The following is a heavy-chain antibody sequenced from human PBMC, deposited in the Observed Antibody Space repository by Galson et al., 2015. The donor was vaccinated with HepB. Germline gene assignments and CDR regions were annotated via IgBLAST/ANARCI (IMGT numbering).Heavy chain of an antibody. CDR1: GFTFSSYS. J-gene: IGHJ6*03. Sequence: SLRLSCAASGFTFSSYSMNWVRQAPGKGLEWVSYISSSSSTIYYADSVKGRFTISRDSAKNSLYLQMNSLRAEDTAVYYCARSYCSSTSCYGAGYYYMDVWGKGTTVTVSS. V-gene: IGHV3-48*01. D-gene: IGHD2-2*01. CDR3: ARSYCSSTSCYGAGYYYMDV. CDR2: ISSSSSTI.